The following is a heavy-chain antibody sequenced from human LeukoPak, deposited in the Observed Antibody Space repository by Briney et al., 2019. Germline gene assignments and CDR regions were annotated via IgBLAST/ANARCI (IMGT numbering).Heavy chain of an antibody. V-gene: IGHV1-18*03. CDR1: GYTFTSYG. J-gene: IGHJ6*02. D-gene: IGHD6-19*01. CDR3: ARIAAVAGPQYYYGMDV. CDR2: ISAYNGNT. Sequence: ASVTVSCTASGYTFTSYGISWVRQAPGQGLEWMGWISAYNGNTNYAQKLQGRVTITTDTSTSTAYMELRSLRSDDMAVYYCARIAAVAGPQYYYGMDVWGQGTTVTVSS.